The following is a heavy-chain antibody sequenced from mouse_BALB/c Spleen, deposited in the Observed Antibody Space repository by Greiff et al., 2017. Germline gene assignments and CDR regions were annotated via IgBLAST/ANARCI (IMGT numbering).Heavy chain of an antibody. CDR3: TRLTWDGRAAY. J-gene: IGHJ3*01. Sequence: EVKLVESGGGLVQPGGSMKLSCVASGFTFSNYWMNWVRQSPEKGLEWVAEIRLKSNNYATHYAESVKGRFTISRDDSKSSVYLQMNNLRAEDTGIYYCTRLTWDGRAAYWGQGTLVTVSA. D-gene: IGHD4-1*01. V-gene: IGHV6-6*02. CDR2: IRLKSNNYAT. CDR1: GFTFSNYW.